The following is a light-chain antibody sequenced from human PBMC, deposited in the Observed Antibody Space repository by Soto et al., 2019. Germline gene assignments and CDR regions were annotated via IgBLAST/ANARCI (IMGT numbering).Light chain of an antibody. CDR3: QQYFDPPWT. CDR2: WAS. CDR1: QSLLYKSCNKNH. Sequence: DIVMTQSPDSLAVSLGERATINCKSSQSLLYKSCNKNHLAWYQQKPGQSPRLLVYWASTRESGVPDRFSGSGSGTDFTLIIDSLQAEDVAVYFCQQYFDPPWTFGQGTKVEI. V-gene: IGKV4-1*01. J-gene: IGKJ1*01.